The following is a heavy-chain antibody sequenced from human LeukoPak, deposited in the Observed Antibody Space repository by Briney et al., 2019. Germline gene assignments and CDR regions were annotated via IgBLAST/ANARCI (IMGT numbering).Heavy chain of an antibody. J-gene: IGHJ6*03. CDR3: ARDMDYPVEYHYYYMDV. CDR1: GFTFSSYS. Sequence: PGGSLRLSCAASGFTFSSYSMNWVRQAPGKGLEWVSSISSSSSYIYYADSLKGRFTISRDNAKNSLYLQMNSLRAEDTAVYYCARDMDYPVEYHYYYMDVWGKGTTVTVSS. CDR2: ISSSSSYI. V-gene: IGHV3-21*01. D-gene: IGHD3/OR15-3a*01.